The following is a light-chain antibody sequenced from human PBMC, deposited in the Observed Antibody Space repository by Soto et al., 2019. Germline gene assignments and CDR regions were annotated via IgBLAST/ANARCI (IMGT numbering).Light chain of an antibody. CDR2: GAS. V-gene: IGKV1-12*01. CDR1: QGIGTS. Sequence: DIQMTQSPSSVSASVGDRVTITCRAIQGIGTSLGWYQQKPGKAPNLLISGASSLQSGVPSRFSASGSGTDFTLTITSLXXXXXXTYYCQQTHSFPFTVGQGTRLEI. J-gene: IGKJ5*01. CDR3: QQTHSFPFT.